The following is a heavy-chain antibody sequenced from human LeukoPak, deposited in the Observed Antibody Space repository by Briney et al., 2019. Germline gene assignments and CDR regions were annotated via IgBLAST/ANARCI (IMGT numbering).Heavy chain of an antibody. V-gene: IGHV3-53*01. CDR2: IYSGGST. J-gene: IGHJ4*02. CDR1: GFTFSSSW. CDR3: AREGSSRYYFDY. D-gene: IGHD6-6*01. Sequence: GGSLRLSCAASGFTFSSSWMSWVRQAPGKGLEWVSVIYSGGSTYYADSVKGRFTISRDSSKNTLYLQMNSLRAEDTAVYYCAREGSSRYYFDYWGQGTLVTVSS.